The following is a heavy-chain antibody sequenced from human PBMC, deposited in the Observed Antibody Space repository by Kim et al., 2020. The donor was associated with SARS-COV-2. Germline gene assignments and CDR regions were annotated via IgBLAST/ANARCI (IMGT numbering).Heavy chain of an antibody. V-gene: IGHV4-39*01. D-gene: IGHD2-2*01. Sequence: SETLSLTCTVSGGSISTSNYFWGWIRQPPGKGLEWIGSIYYGGSTYYNPSLKSRVTISVDTSENHFSLKLSSVTAADTAVYYCARHPPGTYQVLLNWFDPWGQGTLVTVSS. J-gene: IGHJ5*02. CDR3: ARHPPGTYQVLLNWFDP. CDR2: IYYGGST. CDR1: GGSISTSNYF.